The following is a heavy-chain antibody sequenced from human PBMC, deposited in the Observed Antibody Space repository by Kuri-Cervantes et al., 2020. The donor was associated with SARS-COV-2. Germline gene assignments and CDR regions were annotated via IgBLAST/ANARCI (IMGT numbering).Heavy chain of an antibody. V-gene: IGHV1-18*04. CDR2: ISAYXGNT. CDR1: GYTXTSYG. D-gene: IGHD5-18*01. CDR3: ARDRNPYSTGPLFDY. J-gene: IGHJ4*02. Sequence: ASVKVSCKASGYTXTSYGISWVRQAPGQGLEWMGXISAYXGNTNYAQKLQGRVTXTTDTSTXTAYMELRSLRSDDTAVXXCARDRNPYSTGPLFDYWGQGTLVTVSS.